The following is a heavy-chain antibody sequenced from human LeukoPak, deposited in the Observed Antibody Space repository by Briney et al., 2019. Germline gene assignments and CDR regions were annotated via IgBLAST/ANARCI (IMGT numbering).Heavy chain of an antibody. J-gene: IGHJ4*02. V-gene: IGHV1-18*01. CDR2: ISAYNGNT. Sequence: GASVNVSCKASGYTFTSYGISWVRQAPGQGLEWMGWISAYNGNTNYAQKLQGRVTMTTDTSTSTAYMELRSLRSDDTAVYYCARGKGDWNDDVGNFDYWGQGTLVTVSS. CDR1: GYTFTSYG. D-gene: IGHD1-1*01. CDR3: ARGKGDWNDDVGNFDY.